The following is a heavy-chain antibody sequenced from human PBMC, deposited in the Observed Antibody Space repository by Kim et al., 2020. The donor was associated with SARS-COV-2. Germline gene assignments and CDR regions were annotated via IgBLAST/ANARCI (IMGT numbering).Heavy chain of an antibody. CDR1: GGSISSYY. CDR2: IYYSGST. D-gene: IGHD3-22*01. CDR3: ARGYQYYYDSSGYYFDY. Sequence: SETLSLTCTVSGGSISSYYWSWIRQPPGKGLEWIGYIYYSGSTNYNPSLKSRVTISVDTSKNQFSLKLSSVTAADTAVYYCARGYQYYYDSSGYYFDYWGQGTLVTVSS. V-gene: IGHV4-59*01. J-gene: IGHJ4*02.